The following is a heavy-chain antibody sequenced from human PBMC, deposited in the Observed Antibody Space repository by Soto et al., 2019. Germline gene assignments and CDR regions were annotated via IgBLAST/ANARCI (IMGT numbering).Heavy chain of an antibody. CDR2: ISWDGEK. V-gene: IGHV2-5*02. Sequence: QITLKESGPTLVKPTQTLTLTCTFSGFSLNTRGVGVGWIRQPPGKALDWLALISWDGEKRYRPSLKSRLTVTKDTSENQVVLTRTNLDPVDTATYYCAPRRGDLLTGHYYFDFWGQGTLVTVSS. J-gene: IGHJ4*02. CDR3: APRRGDLLTGHYYFDF. D-gene: IGHD3-9*01. CDR1: GFSLNTRGVG.